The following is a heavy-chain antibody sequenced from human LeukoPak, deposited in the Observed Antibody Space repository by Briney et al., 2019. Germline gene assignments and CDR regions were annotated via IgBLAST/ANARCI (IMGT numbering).Heavy chain of an antibody. J-gene: IGHJ4*02. CDR1: GGSFSCYY. CDR3: ARGPPYFDY. CDR2: INHSGST. V-gene: IGHV4-34*01. Sequence: SETLSLTCAVYGGSFSCYYWSWIRQPPGQGLEWIGEINHSGSTNYNPSLKSRVTISVDTSKNQFSLKLSSVTAADTAVYYCARGPPYFDYWGQGTLVTVSS.